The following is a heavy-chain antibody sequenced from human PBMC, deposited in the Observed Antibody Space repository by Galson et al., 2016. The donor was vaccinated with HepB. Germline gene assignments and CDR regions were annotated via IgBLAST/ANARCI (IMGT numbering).Heavy chain of an antibody. J-gene: IGHJ4*02. CDR3: AKDITEALNWRTYHTAGYYLDF. D-gene: IGHD3-10*01. CDR2: IKSGNGDT. Sequence: SVKVSCKASGYTFTSYVMHWVRQAPGQSLEWMGWIKSGNGDTKYSQKFQGRLTFTRDTSASTAYMEMSSLSSEDTAVYFCAKDITEALNWRTYHTAGYYLDFWGQGTLVTVSS. CDR1: GYTFTSYV. V-gene: IGHV1-3*04.